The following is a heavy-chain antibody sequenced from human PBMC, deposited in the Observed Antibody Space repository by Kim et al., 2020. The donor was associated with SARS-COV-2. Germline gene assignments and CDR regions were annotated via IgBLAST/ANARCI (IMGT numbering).Heavy chain of an antibody. CDR2: IIPIFGTA. Sequence: SVKVSCKASGGTFSSYAISWVRQAPGQGLEWMGGIIPIFGTANYAQKFQGRVTITADESTSTAYMELSSLRSEDTAVYYCARDKGRLRLGENIGYVDYFDYWGQGTLVTVSS. CDR1: GGTFSSYA. D-gene: IGHD3-16*01. J-gene: IGHJ4*02. CDR3: ARDKGRLRLGENIGYVDYFDY. V-gene: IGHV1-69*13.